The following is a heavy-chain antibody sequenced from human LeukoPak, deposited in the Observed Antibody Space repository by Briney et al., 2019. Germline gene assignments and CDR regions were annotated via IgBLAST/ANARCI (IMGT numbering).Heavy chain of an antibody. J-gene: IGHJ3*02. V-gene: IGHV1-46*01. CDR1: GYTLTELS. Sequence: ASVKVSCKVSGYTLTELSLHWVRQAPGQGLEWMGIINPSGGRTSYAQKFQGRVTMTRDMSTSTVYMEMSRLRSEDTAVYYCARAPLYEYRADNAFDIWGQGTMVTVSS. CDR3: ARAPLYEYRADNAFDI. CDR2: INPSGGRT. D-gene: IGHD3-16*01.